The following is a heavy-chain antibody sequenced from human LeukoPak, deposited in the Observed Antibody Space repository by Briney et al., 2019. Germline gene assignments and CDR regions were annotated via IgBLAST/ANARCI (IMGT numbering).Heavy chain of an antibody. D-gene: IGHD3-3*01. CDR3: VGITIFGVVIILTYYYYMDV. Sequence: SETLSLTCAVYGGSFSGYYWSWIRQPPGKGLEWIGEINHSGSTNYNPSLKSRVTISVDTSKNQFSLKLSSVTAADTAVYYCVGITIFGVVIILTYYYYMDVWGKGTTVTVSS. V-gene: IGHV4-34*01. J-gene: IGHJ6*03. CDR1: GGSFSGYY. CDR2: INHSGST.